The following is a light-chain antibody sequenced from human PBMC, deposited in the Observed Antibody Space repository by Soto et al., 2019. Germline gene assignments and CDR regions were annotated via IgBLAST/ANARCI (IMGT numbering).Light chain of an antibody. CDR1: SSDVGGYNY. CDR3: SSYTSSSPVV. Sequence: QSVLPQPASVSGSPGPSITISCTGTSSDVGGYNYVSWYQQHPGKAPQLMIYDVSNRPSGVSNRFSGSKSGNTASLTISGLQAEDEADYYCSSYTSSSPVVFGGGTKLTVL. CDR2: DVS. J-gene: IGLJ2*01. V-gene: IGLV2-14*01.